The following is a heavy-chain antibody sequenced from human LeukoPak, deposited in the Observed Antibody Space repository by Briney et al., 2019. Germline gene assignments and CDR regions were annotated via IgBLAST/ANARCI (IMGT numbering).Heavy chain of an antibody. Sequence: PSETLSLTCTVSGGSISSSSYYWGWIRQPPGKGLEWIGRIYYSGSTYYNPSLKSRVTISVDTSKNQFSLKLSSVTAADTAVYYCARRRGSYDSSGYYLETDYWGQGTLVTVSS. D-gene: IGHD3-22*01. CDR1: GGSISSSSYY. V-gene: IGHV4-39*01. CDR3: ARRRGSYDSSGYYLETDY. CDR2: IYYSGST. J-gene: IGHJ4*02.